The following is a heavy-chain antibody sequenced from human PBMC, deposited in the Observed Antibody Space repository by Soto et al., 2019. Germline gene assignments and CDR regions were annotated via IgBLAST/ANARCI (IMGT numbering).Heavy chain of an antibody. CDR3: AKAGEAPSSSWIGGDV. V-gene: IGHV3-30*18. Sequence: QVQLVESGGGVVQPGRSLRLSCAASGFTFSSYGMHWVRQAPGKGLEWVAVISYDGSNKYYADSVKGRFTISRDNSKNTLYLQTNSLRAEDTAVYYCAKAGEAPSSSWIGGDVWGQGTTVTVSS. D-gene: IGHD6-13*01. CDR1: GFTFSSYG. CDR2: ISYDGSNK. J-gene: IGHJ6*02.